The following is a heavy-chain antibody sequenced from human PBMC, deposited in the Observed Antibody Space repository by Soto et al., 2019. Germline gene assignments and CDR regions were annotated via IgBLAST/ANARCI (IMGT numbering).Heavy chain of an antibody. Sequence: PGGSLRLSCAASGFTFSDHYMSWMREAPGKGLEWVSYISSSGDIIYYADSVKGRFTISRDNAKNSLYLQMNSLRAEDTAVYYCARDLGYYDSSGYFDYWGQGTLVTVSS. CDR1: GFTFSDHY. CDR3: ARDLGYYDSSGYFDY. CDR2: ISSSGDII. D-gene: IGHD3-22*01. V-gene: IGHV3-11*01. J-gene: IGHJ4*02.